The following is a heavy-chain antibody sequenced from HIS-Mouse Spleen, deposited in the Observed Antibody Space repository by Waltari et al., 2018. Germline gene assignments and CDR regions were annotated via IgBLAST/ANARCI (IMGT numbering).Heavy chain of an antibody. D-gene: IGHD6-13*01. CDR3: AGESQYSSSWYDWYFDR. Sequence: QLQLQESGPGLVKPSETLSLTCTVSGGSISSSSYYWGWMRQPPGKGLEWIGSIYYSGRAYYDPSIQSRVTISVDTSKNQFSLKRSSVTAADTAVYYCAGESQYSSSWYDWYFDRWGRGTLVTVSS. CDR1: GGSISSSSYY. V-gene: IGHV4-39*07. J-gene: IGHJ2*01. CDR2: IYYSGRA.